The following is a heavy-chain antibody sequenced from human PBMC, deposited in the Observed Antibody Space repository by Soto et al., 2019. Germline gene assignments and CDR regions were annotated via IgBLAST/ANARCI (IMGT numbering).Heavy chain of an antibody. V-gene: IGHV5-10-1*01. Sequence: VGSLKISRERSRYASNNYCITWVRQIPGNALEGLARIDLSDSYTNYCPSFERRVTVSVDKSTSNAYLQWSSLTASDTATYYCATVATSRRNYFGIDFWGQGTLVTVSS. D-gene: IGHD1-7*01. CDR2: IDLSDSYT. J-gene: IGHJ1*01. CDR1: RYASNNYC. CDR3: ATVATSRRNYFGIDF.